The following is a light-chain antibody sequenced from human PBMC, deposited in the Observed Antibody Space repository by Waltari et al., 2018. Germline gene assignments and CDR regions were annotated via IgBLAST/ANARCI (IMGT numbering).Light chain of an antibody. CDR3: CSYAGSVV. V-gene: IGLV2-11*01. CDR1: RSDVGGYNY. Sequence: QSALTQPRSVSGSPGQSVTISCTGPRSDVGGYNYVSWYQQHQGKAPKLMIYDVSKRPSGVPDRFSGSKSGNTASLTISGLQAEDEADYYCCSYAGSVVFGGGTKLTVL. CDR2: DVS. J-gene: IGLJ2*01.